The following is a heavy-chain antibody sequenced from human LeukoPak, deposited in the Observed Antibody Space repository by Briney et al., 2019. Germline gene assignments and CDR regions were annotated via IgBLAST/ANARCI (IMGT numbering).Heavy chain of an antibody. CDR1: GGTFSSYA. CDR2: IIPIFGTA. CDR3: ARRGDLYESLYYFDY. J-gene: IGHJ4*02. D-gene: IGHD2-21*01. V-gene: IGHV1-69*06. Sequence: SVKVSCKASGGTFSSYAISWVRQAPGQGLEWMGGIIPIFGTANYAQKFQGRVTIIADKSTSTAYMELSSLRSEDTAVYYCARRGDLYESLYYFDYWGQGTLVTVSS.